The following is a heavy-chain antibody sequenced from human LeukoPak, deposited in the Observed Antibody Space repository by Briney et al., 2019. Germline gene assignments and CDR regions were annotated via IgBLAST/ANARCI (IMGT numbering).Heavy chain of an antibody. CDR3: ARGRRVYVLRFLVNFDY. D-gene: IGHD3-3*01. J-gene: IGHJ4*02. Sequence: GSLRLSCAASGFTFSDYYMSWIRQPPGKGLEWIGEINHSGSTNYNPSLKSRVTISVDTSKNQFSLKLSSVTAADTAVYYCARGRRVYVLRFLVNFDYWGQGTLVTVSS. CDR1: GFTFSDYY. CDR2: INHSGST. V-gene: IGHV4-34*01.